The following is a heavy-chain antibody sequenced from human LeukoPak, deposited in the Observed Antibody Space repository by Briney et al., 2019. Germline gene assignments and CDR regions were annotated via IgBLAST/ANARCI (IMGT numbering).Heavy chain of an antibody. D-gene: IGHD2-21*02. CDR3: ARGLNCVGDCTAVLRY. J-gene: IGHJ4*02. CDR2: INSDGSST. CDR1: GFTFSSYW. Sequence: GGSLRLSCAASGFTFSSYWTHWVRQAPGKGLVWVSRINSDGSSTSYSDSVKGRFTISRDNAKNTLYLQMNSLRAEDTAVYYCARGLNCVGDCTAVLRYWGQGTLVTVSS. V-gene: IGHV3-74*01.